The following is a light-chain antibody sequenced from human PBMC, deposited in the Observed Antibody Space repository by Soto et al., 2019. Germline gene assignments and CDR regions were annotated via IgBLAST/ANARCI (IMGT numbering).Light chain of an antibody. V-gene: IGKV1-5*03. Sequence: DIQMTQSPSTLSAFVGDRVTITCRASQSISGWLAWYQQKPGKAPHLLIYKASSLESGVPSRFSGSGSGTEFTLTTSSLQPDDFATYYCQQYNTYSPTFGQGTKVEIK. CDR1: QSISGW. CDR3: QQYNTYSPT. J-gene: IGKJ1*01. CDR2: KAS.